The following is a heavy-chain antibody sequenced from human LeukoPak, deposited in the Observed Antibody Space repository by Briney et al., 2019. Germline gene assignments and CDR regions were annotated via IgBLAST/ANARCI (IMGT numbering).Heavy chain of an antibody. Sequence: ASVKVSCKASGGTFSSYAISWVRQAPGQGLEWMGWINSNSGATNYAQKFQGRLTVTRDTSVTTAYMELSRLRSDDTAMYYCTTYNNGWYWELDYWGQGTLVSVSS. CDR2: INSNSGAT. J-gene: IGHJ4*02. V-gene: IGHV1-2*02. D-gene: IGHD6-19*01. CDR1: GGTFSSYA. CDR3: TTYNNGWYWELDY.